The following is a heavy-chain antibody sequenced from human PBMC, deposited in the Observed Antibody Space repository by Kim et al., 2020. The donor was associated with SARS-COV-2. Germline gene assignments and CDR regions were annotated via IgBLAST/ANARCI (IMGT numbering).Heavy chain of an antibody. V-gene: IGHV3-9*01. J-gene: IGHJ3*02. CDR3: AKDIPRQWLAPRKNDAFDI. Sequence: GGSLRLSCAASGFTFGDYAMHWVRQAPGKGLEWVSGISWNSGSIGYADSVKGRFTISRDNAKNSLYLQMNSLRAEDTALYYCAKDIPRQWLAPRKNDAFDIWGQGTMVTVSS. CDR2: ISWNSGSI. CDR1: GFTFGDYA. D-gene: IGHD6-19*01.